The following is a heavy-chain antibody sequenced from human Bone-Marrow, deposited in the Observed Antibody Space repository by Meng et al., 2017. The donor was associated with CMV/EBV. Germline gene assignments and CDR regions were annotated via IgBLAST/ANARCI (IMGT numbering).Heavy chain of an antibody. CDR1: FANYW. D-gene: IGHD2-15*01. V-gene: IGHV5-51*01. CDR3: ARLEIDCSGDKCYSAEYFHH. Sequence: FANYWIVWVRQMPGKGLEWMGIMYPGDSDTRYNSAFQGRVTISADKSISTAYVQWSTLRASDTAMYYCARLEIDCSGDKCYSAEYFHHWGQGTLVTVSS. J-gene: IGHJ1*01. CDR2: MYPGDSDT.